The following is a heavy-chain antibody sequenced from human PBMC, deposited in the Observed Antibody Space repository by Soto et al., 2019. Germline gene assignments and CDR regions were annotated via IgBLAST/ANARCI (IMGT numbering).Heavy chain of an antibody. V-gene: IGHV3-33*01. J-gene: IGHJ6*02. CDR3: ARGAHCISTSCGMDV. Sequence: QVPLVESGGGVVQPGRSLRLSCAASGFTFSSYGMHWVRQAPGKGLEWVAVIWYDGSNKYYADSVKGRFTISRDNSKNTLYLQMNSLRAEDTAVYYCARGAHCISTSCGMDVWGQGTTVTVSS. CDR1: GFTFSSYG. CDR2: IWYDGSNK. D-gene: IGHD2-2*01.